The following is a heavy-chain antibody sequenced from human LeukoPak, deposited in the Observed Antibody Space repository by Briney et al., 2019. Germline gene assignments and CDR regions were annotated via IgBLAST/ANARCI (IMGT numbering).Heavy chain of an antibody. Sequence: PSETLSLTCTVSGGSISSSSYYWGWIRQPPGKGLEWIGSIYYSGSTYYNPSLKSRVTISVDTSKNQFSLKLSSVTAADTAVYYCARLTPGYSSGWYGYYFDYWGQGTLVTVSS. J-gene: IGHJ4*02. V-gene: IGHV4-39*01. CDR3: ARLTPGYSSGWYGYYFDY. D-gene: IGHD6-19*01. CDR2: IYYSGST. CDR1: GGSISSSSYY.